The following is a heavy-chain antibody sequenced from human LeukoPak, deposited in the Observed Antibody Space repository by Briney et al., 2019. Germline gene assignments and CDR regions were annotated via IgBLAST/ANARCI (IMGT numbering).Heavy chain of an antibody. V-gene: IGHV4-61*02. CDR3: ARDIGSYFDY. J-gene: IGHJ4*02. CDR1: GGSISSGGYY. D-gene: IGHD1-26*01. CDR2: IYTSGST. Sequence: SQTLSLTCTVSGGSISSGGYYWSRIRQPAGKGLEWIGRIYTSGSTNYNPSLKSRVTISVDTSKNQFSLKLSSVTVADTAVYYCARDIGSYFDYWGQGTLVTVSS.